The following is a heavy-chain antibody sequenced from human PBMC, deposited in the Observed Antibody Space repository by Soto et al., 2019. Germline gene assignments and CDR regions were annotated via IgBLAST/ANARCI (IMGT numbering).Heavy chain of an antibody. J-gene: IGHJ6*02. D-gene: IGHD3-22*01. CDR3: AREEDYYFPLDV. CDR2: INHSGST. CDR1: GGSFSGYY. Sequence: SETLSLTCAVYGGSFSGYYWSWIRQPPGKGLEWIGEINHSGSTNYNPSLKSRVTISVDTSKNQFSLKLSSVTAADTAVYYCAREEDYYFPLDVWGQGTTVTVSS. V-gene: IGHV4-34*01.